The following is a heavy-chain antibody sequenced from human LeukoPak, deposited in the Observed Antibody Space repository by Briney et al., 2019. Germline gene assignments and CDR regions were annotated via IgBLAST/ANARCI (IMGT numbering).Heavy chain of an antibody. CDR2: ISTGSTYT. J-gene: IGHJ4*02. CDR3: AKDRGGGTYPIYFDY. V-gene: IGHV3-11*06. Sequence: GGSLRLSCAAFGFTFSDYYMSWIRQAPGKGLEWVSHISTGSTYTNYADSVKGRFTISRDNAKNSLYLQMNSLRAEDTAVYYCAKDRGGGTYPIYFDYWGQGTLVTVSS. CDR1: GFTFSDYY. D-gene: IGHD1-26*01.